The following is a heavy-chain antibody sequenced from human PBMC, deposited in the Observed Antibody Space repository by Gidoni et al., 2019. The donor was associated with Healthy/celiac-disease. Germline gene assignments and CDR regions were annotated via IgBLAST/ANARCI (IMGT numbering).Heavy chain of an antibody. D-gene: IGHD3-10*01. Sequence: VQLQQWGAGLLKPSETLSLTCAVYGGSFSGYYWSWIRQPPGTGMEWIGEINHSGSTNSNPSLKSRVTISVDTSKNQFSLKLSSVTAADTAVYYCADMYYYGSGSYLTAGWGQGTLVTVSS. CDR3: ADMYYYGSGSYLTAG. CDR1: GGSFSGYY. V-gene: IGHV4-34*01. J-gene: IGHJ4*02. CDR2: INHSGST.